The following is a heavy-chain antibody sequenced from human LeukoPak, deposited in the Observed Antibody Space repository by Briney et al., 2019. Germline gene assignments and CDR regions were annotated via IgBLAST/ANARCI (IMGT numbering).Heavy chain of an antibody. J-gene: IGHJ6*04. V-gene: IGHV3-48*03. CDR3: ARELSSWADYYYYYGMDV. CDR1: GFTFSSYE. Sequence: GRSLRVSCAASGFTFSSYEMNWVRQAPGKGLEWVSYISSSGSTTYYADSVKGRFTISRDNAKNSLYLQMNSLRAEDTAVYYCARELSSWADYYYYYGMDVWGKGTTVTVSS. CDR2: ISSSGSTT. D-gene: IGHD6-13*01.